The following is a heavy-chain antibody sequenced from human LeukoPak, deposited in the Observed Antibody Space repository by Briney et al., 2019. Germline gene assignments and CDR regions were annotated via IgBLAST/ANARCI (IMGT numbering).Heavy chain of an antibody. CDR1: GFTFSSYS. CDR2: ISSSSSTI. Sequence: GGSLRLSCAASGFTFSSYSMNWVRQAPGKGLEWVSYISSSSSTIYYADSVKGRFTISRDNSKNTLYLQMNSLRAEDTAVYYCARDGGGNWFDPWGQGTLVTVSS. J-gene: IGHJ5*02. CDR3: ARDGGGNWFDP. D-gene: IGHD3-16*01. V-gene: IGHV3-48*01.